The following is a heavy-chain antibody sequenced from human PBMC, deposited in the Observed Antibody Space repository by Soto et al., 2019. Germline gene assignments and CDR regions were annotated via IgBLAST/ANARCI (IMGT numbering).Heavy chain of an antibody. CDR2: INPNSGGT. Sequence: QVQLVQSGAEVKKPGASVKVSCKASGYTFTGYYMHWVRQAPGQGLEWMGWINPNSGGTNYAQKFQGWVTMTRDTSISTAYMELSRLRSDDTAVYYCARARFQNYGDYPRYYYYYGMDVWGQGTTVTVSS. D-gene: IGHD4-17*01. J-gene: IGHJ6*02. CDR1: GYTFTGYY. CDR3: ARARFQNYGDYPRYYYYYGMDV. V-gene: IGHV1-2*04.